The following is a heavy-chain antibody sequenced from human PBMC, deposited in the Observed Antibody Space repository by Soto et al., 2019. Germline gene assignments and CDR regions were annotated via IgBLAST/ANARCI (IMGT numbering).Heavy chain of an antibody. J-gene: IGHJ3*02. CDR1: GGTFSSYA. V-gene: IGHV1-69*13. Sequence: SVKVSCKASGGTFSSYAISWVRQAPGQGLEWMGGIIPIFGTANYAQKFQGRVTITADESTSTAYMELSSLRSEDTAVYYCARQVTMIVVVITMGNAFDIWGQGTMVTVSS. CDR3: ARQVTMIVVVITMGNAFDI. CDR2: IIPIFGTA. D-gene: IGHD3-22*01.